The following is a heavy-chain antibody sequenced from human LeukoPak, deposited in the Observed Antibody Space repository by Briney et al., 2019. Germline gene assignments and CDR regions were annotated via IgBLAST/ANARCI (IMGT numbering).Heavy chain of an antibody. CDR1: GGSFIGDY. D-gene: IGHD4-11*01. CDR2: INQSGST. Sequence: PSETLSLTCAVYGGSFIGDYWSWIRQPPGKGLEWIGEINQSGSTNYNPSLKRRVTISVDTSKTQFTLKLSSVTAADTAVYYCARVKPRLHLYTSGHSERGRGWFDPWGQGTLVTVSS. CDR3: ARVKPRLHLYTSGHSERGRGWFDP. J-gene: IGHJ5*02. V-gene: IGHV4-34*01.